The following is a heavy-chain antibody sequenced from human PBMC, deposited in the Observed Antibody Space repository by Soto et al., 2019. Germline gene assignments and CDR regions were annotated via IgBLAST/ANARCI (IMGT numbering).Heavy chain of an antibody. V-gene: IGHV4-59*01. CDR2: IYYSGST. Sequence: SETLSLTCAVYGGSFSGYYWSWIRQPPGKGLERIGYIYYSGSTNYNPSLKSRVTISVDTSKNQFSLKLSSVTAADTAAYYCARYSSGWSSDYFDYWGQGTLVTVSS. CDR3: ARYSSGWSSDYFDY. D-gene: IGHD6-19*01. J-gene: IGHJ4*02. CDR1: GGSFSGYY.